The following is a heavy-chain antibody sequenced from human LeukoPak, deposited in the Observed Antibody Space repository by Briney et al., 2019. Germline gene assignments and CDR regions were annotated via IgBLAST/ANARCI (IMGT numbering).Heavy chain of an antibody. CDR3: ARDGVSATPVFDY. CDR2: IYPNSGAT. J-gene: IGHJ4*02. D-gene: IGHD2-8*01. CDR1: GYTLTAYD. Sequence: ASVKVSCKTSGYTLTAYDMYWLRQAPGQGLESMGWIYPNSGATGYAQNFQGRVTMTSDTSASTIYLELSRLRSDDTAVYYCARDGVSATPVFDYWGQGTLVSVSS. V-gene: IGHV1-2*02.